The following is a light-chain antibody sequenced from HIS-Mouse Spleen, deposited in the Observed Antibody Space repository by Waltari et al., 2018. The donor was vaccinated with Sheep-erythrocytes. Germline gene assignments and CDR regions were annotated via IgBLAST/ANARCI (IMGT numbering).Light chain of an antibody. Sequence: QSALTQPASVSGSPGQSITIPCTGTSSDVGCYNLFSWYQQHPGKAPKLMIYEGSKRPSGVSNRFSGSKSGNTASLTISGLQAEDEADYYCCSYAGSSTLVFGGGTKLTVL. CDR2: EGS. J-gene: IGLJ2*01. CDR1: SSDVGCYNL. CDR3: CSYAGSSTLV. V-gene: IGLV2-23*01.